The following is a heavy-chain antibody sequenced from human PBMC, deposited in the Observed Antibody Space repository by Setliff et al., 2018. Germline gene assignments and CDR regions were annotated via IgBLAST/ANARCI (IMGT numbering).Heavy chain of an antibody. V-gene: IGHV3-48*01. CDR3: ARTQVVPAATYSIDY. J-gene: IGHJ4*02. D-gene: IGHD2-2*01. CDR2: ISGSSTI. Sequence: PGGSLRLSCAASGVTFTSYAMTWVRQAPGKGLEWVSSISGSSTIYYADSVKGRFTISRDNAKNLLYLQMNSLRAEDTAVYYCARTQVVPAATYSIDYWGQGTLVTVSS. CDR1: GVTFTSYA.